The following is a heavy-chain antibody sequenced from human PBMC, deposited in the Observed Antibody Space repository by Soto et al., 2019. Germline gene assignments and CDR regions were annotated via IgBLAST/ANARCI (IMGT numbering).Heavy chain of an antibody. CDR3: ARDIVPAAFYYYYGMDV. J-gene: IGHJ6*02. CDR2: IWYDGSNK. V-gene: IGHV3-33*01. D-gene: IGHD2-2*01. CDR1: GFTFSSYG. Sequence: LRLFCAASGFTFSSYGMHWGRQAPGKGLEWVAVIWYDGSNKYYADSVKGRFTISRDNSKNTLYLQMNSLRAEDTAVYYCARDIVPAAFYYYYGMDVWGQGTTVTVSS.